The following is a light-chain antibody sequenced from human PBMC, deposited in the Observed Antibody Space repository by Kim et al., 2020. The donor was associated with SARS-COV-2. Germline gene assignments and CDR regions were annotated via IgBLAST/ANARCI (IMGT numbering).Light chain of an antibody. Sequence: EAPGKTVTISCTGSSGRIASNFVQWYQQRPGSAPTSVIYEDNQRPSWVPDRFSGSIDDSSNSASLTISGLKTEDEADYYCQSGRLFGGGTQLTVL. J-gene: IGLJ2*01. CDR3: QSGRL. CDR1: SGRIASNF. CDR2: EDN. V-gene: IGLV6-57*02.